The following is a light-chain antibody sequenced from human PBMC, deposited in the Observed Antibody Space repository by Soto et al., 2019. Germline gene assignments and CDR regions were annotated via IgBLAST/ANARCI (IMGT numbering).Light chain of an antibody. CDR1: QSVSSN. Sequence: ERVMTQSPATLSLSPGERATLSCRASQSVSSNLAWYQQKPGQAPRLLIYGASTRATGIPARFSGSGSGTEFTLTISSLQSEDFAVYYCQQYNNRPPWTFGQGTKVDI. CDR3: QQYNNRPPWT. J-gene: IGKJ1*01. CDR2: GAS. V-gene: IGKV3-15*01.